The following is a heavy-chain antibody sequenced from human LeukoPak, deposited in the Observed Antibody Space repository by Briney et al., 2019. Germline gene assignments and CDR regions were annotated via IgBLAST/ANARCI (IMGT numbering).Heavy chain of an antibody. CDR1: GESISSLNW. D-gene: IGHD4-23*01. CDR2: VHHAGST. V-gene: IGHV4-4*02. Sequence: SETLSLTCAVSGESISSLNWWSWVRQPPGKGLEWIGEVHHAGSTNYNPSLKSRVTISVDTSKNQFSLKLSSVTAADTAVYYCARGRTTTVVTPEARYFDLWGRGTLVTVSS. J-gene: IGHJ2*01. CDR3: ARGRTTTVVTPEARYFDL.